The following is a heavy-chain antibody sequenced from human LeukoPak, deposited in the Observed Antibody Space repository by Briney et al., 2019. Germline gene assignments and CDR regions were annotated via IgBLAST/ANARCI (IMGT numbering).Heavy chain of an antibody. J-gene: IGHJ4*02. V-gene: IGHV1-2*02. Sequence: ASVKVSCKASGYTFTGYYMHWVRQAPGRGLEWMGWINPNSGGTNYAQKFQGGVTMTRDTSISTAYMELSRLRSDDTAVYYCARSPWSGYFPALGYWGQGTLVTVSS. CDR3: ARSPWSGYFPALGY. CDR1: GYTFTGYY. CDR2: INPNSGGT. D-gene: IGHD3-3*01.